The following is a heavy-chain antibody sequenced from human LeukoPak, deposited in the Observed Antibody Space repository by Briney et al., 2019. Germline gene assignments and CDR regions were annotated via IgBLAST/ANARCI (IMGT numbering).Heavy chain of an antibody. CDR1: GPSITSHY. Sequence: SETLSLTCTVSGPSITSHYRRWIRQPPGRGLECIGYIYYTGYTTYDPSLKSRVTISIDTSKNQFSLKLKNVTAADTAVYYCARDRRPHWGFDYWGQGSLVTVSS. J-gene: IGHJ4*02. V-gene: IGHV4-59*11. D-gene: IGHD7-27*01. CDR3: ARDRRPHWGFDY. CDR2: IYYTGYT.